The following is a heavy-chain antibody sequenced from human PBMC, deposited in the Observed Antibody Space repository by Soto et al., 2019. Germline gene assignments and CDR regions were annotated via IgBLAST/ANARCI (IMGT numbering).Heavy chain of an antibody. V-gene: IGHV3-33*01. CDR2: IWYDGSNK. CDR1: GFTFSSYG. CDR3: ARGGGVEMATIYYFDY. J-gene: IGHJ4*02. Sequence: GGSLRLSCAASGFTFSSYGMHWVRQAPGKGLEWVAVIWYDGSNKYYADSVKGRFTISRDNSKNTLYLQMNSLRAEDTAVYYCARGGGVEMATIYYFDYWGQGTLVTVSS. D-gene: IGHD5-12*01.